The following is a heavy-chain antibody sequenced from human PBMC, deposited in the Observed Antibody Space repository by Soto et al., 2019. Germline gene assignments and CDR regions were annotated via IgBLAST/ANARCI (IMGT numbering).Heavy chain of an antibody. J-gene: IGHJ5*02. Sequence: ASVKVSCKASGYTFTDYFIHWVRQAPGQGFEWMGWINPKSRGTTYAQKFQGRVTMTRDTSNTTAYMELRGLRSDDTAIYYCARVTMRAGNWSDHCRQGTLVTVSS. CDR2: INPKSRGT. D-gene: IGHD1-1*01. V-gene: IGHV1-2*02. CDR3: ARVTMRAGNWSDH. CDR1: GYTFTDYF.